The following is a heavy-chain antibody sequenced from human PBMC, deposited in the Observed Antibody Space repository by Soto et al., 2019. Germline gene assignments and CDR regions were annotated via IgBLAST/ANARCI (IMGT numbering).Heavy chain of an antibody. CDR1: GFTFSSYA. CDR2: ISYDGSNK. V-gene: IGHV3-30-3*01. Sequence: QVQLVESGGGVVQPGRSLRLSCAASGFTFSSYAMHWVRQAPGKGLEWVAVISYDGSNKYYADSVKGRFTISRDNSKNTLYLQMNSLRADDTAVYYCARGIAVAIYYYYGMDVWGQGTTVTVSS. CDR3: ARGIAVAIYYYYGMDV. J-gene: IGHJ6*02. D-gene: IGHD6-19*01.